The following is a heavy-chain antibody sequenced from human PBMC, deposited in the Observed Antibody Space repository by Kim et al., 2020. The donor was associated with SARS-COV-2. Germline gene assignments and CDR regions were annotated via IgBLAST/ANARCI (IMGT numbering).Heavy chain of an antibody. J-gene: IGHJ5*02. CDR3: ARALPVWGITGTTFGLDP. Sequence: SETLSLTCTVSGGSISSYYWSWIRQPPGKGLEWIGYIYYSGSTNYNPSLKSRVTISVDTSKNQFSLKLSSVTAADTAVYYCARALPVWGITGTTFGLDPWGQGTLVTVSS. D-gene: IGHD1-7*01. CDR2: IYYSGST. CDR1: GGSISSYY. V-gene: IGHV4-59*01.